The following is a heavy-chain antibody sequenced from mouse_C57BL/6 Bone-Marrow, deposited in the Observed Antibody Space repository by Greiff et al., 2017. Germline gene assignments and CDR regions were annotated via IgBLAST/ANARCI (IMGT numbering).Heavy chain of an antibody. CDR1: GYTFTSYW. CDR3: AKDGYD. J-gene: IGHJ2*01. D-gene: IGHD2-2*01. V-gene: IGHV1-69*01. CDR2: IDPSDSYT. Sequence: QVQLKQPGAELVMPGASVKLSCKASGYTFTSYWMHWVKQRPGQGLEWIGEIDPSDSYTNYNQKFKGKSTLTVDKSSSTAYMQLSSLTSEDSAVYYCAKDGYDWGQGTTLTVSS.